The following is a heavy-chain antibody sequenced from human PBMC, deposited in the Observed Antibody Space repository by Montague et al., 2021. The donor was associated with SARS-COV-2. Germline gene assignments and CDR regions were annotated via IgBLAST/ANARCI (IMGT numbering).Heavy chain of an antibody. CDR3: ARRVSGWSYYYYGMDV. CDR2: INWNGGST. V-gene: IGHV3-20*03. Sequence: SLSLSFSASGFTFGDYDMSWVRQALGKGLEWVSGINWNGGSTGYADSVKGRFTISRDNAKNSLYLQMNSLRAEDTALYYCARRVSGWSYYYYGMDVWGQGTTVTVSS. CDR1: GFTFGDYD. D-gene: IGHD6-19*01. J-gene: IGHJ6*02.